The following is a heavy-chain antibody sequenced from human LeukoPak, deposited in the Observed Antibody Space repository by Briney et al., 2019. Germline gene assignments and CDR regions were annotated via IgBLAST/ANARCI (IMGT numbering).Heavy chain of an antibody. CDR3: ARSYYDFWSGYLAPDY. CDR2: INHSGST. CDR1: GGSFSGYY. Sequence: SETLSLTCAVYGGSFSGYYWSWIRQPPAKGLEWIGEINHSGSTNYNPSLKSRVTISVDTSKNQFSLKLSSVTAADTAVYYCARSYYDFWSGYLAPDYWGQGTLVTVSS. J-gene: IGHJ4*02. V-gene: IGHV4-34*01. D-gene: IGHD3-3*01.